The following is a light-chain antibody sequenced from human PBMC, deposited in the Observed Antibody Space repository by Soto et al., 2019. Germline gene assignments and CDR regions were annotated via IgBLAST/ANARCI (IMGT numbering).Light chain of an antibody. Sequence: EIVLTQSPGTLSLSPGERATLSCRARQRVSSTYLAWYQQKPGQAPRLLIYGASSRATGIPDRFSGSGSGTDFTLTISRLEAEDFAVYYCQQYGSSLWTFGQGTKVEIK. CDR3: QQYGSSLWT. V-gene: IGKV3-20*01. CDR1: QRVSSTY. J-gene: IGKJ1*01. CDR2: GAS.